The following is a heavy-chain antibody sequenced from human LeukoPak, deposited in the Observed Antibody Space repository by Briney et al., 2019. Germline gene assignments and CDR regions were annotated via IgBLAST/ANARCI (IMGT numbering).Heavy chain of an antibody. Sequence: SETLSLTCTVSGGSISSYYWSWIRQPPGKGLEWIGYIYYSGSTNYNPSLKSRVTISVDTSKNQFSLNLTSVTAADTAVYYCARETSVATFDYWGQGTLVTVSS. D-gene: IGHD4-23*01. CDR3: ARETSVATFDY. CDR2: IYYSGST. CDR1: GGSISSYY. V-gene: IGHV4-59*01. J-gene: IGHJ4*02.